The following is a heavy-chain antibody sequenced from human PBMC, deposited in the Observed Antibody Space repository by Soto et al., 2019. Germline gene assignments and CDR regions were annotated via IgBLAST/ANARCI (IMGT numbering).Heavy chain of an antibody. Sequence: SKTLSLTFTVSGCAISSSSYYWGWIRQPPGKGLEWIGSIYYSGSTYYNPSLKSRVTISVDTSKNQFSLKLSSVTAADTAVSYCARHHYYYGLDVWGQGTTVT. CDR1: GCAISSSSYY. V-gene: IGHV4-39*01. CDR2: IYYSGST. CDR3: ARHHYYYGLDV. J-gene: IGHJ6*02.